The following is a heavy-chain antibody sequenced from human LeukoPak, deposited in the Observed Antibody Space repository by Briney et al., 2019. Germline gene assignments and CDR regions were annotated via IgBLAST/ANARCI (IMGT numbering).Heavy chain of an antibody. J-gene: IGHJ4*02. D-gene: IGHD3-3*01. CDR3: ARGEREFWSGYDYYFDY. CDR1: GGSISSGSYY. V-gene: IGHV4-61*02. CDR2: IYTSGST. Sequence: PSQTLSLTCTVSGGSISSGSYYWSWIRQPAGKGLEWIGRIYTSGSTNHNPSLKSRVTISVDTSKNQFSLKLSSVTAADTAVYYCARGEREFWSGYDYYFDYWGQGTLVTVSS.